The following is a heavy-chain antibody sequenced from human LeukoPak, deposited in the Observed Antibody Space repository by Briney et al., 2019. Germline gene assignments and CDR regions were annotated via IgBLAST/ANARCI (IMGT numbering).Heavy chain of an antibody. V-gene: IGHV1-2*02. CDR2: INPNSGGT. CDR1: GYTFTGYY. CDR3: ASDSSGWYAPLDY. J-gene: IGHJ4*02. D-gene: IGHD6-19*01. Sequence: ASVKVSCKASGYTFTGYYMHWVRQAPGQGLEWMGWINPNSGGTNYAQKFQGRVTMTRDTSISTAYMELSRLRSDDTAVYYCASDSSGWYAPLDYWGQGTLVTVSS.